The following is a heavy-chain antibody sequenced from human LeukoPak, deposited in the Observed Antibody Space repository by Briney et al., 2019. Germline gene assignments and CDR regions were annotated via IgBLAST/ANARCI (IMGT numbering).Heavy chain of an antibody. V-gene: IGHV1-69*13. Sequence: VASVKVSCKASGGTFSSYAISWVRQAPGQGLEWMGGIIPIFGTANYAQKFQGRVTITVDESTSTAYMELSSLRSEDTAVYYCARGDSRYYYDSSGYYSFDYWGQGTLVTVSS. CDR1: GGTFSSYA. J-gene: IGHJ4*02. CDR3: ARGDSRYYYDSSGYYSFDY. CDR2: IIPIFGTA. D-gene: IGHD3-22*01.